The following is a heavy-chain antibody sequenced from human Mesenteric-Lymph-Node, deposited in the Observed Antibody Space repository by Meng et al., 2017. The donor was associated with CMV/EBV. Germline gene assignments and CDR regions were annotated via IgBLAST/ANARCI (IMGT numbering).Heavy chain of an antibody. CDR1: FTNYA. Sequence: FTNYALQWVRQAPGQRLEWMGWIDAGDGNTKYSQRVQGRVTITRDTSASTVYMELSSLRSEDTAVFYCARDHYGSGSYYRGHDAFDIWGQGTMVTVSS. CDR2: IDAGDGNT. CDR3: ARDHYGSGSYYRGHDAFDI. J-gene: IGHJ3*02. V-gene: IGHV1-3*01. D-gene: IGHD3-10*01.